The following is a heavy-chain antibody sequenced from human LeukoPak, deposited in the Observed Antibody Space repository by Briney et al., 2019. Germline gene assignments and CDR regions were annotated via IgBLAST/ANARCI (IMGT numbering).Heavy chain of an antibody. Sequence: SETLSLTCAVYGGSFSGYYWSWIRQPPGKGLEWIGEINHSGSTNYDPSLKSRVTISVDTSKNQFSLKLSSVTAADTAVYYCARSTVAAGYWGQGTLVTVSS. CDR2: INHSGST. CDR1: GGSFSGYY. CDR3: ARSTVAAGY. V-gene: IGHV4-34*01. D-gene: IGHD6-19*01. J-gene: IGHJ4*02.